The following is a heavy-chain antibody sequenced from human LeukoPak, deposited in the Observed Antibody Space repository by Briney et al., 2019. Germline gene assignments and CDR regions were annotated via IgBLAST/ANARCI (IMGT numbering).Heavy chain of an antibody. D-gene: IGHD5-24*01. CDR1: GYAISSGYY. V-gene: IGHV4-38-2*02. J-gene: IGHJ4*02. CDR3: ARGGDGYNPFDY. CDR2: IYHSGST. Sequence: SETLSLTCTVSGYAISSGYYWGCSRQPPGKGLEWIGSIYHSGSTYYNPSLKSRVTISVDTSKNQFSLKLSSVTAADTAVYYCARGGDGYNPFDYWGQGTLVTVSS.